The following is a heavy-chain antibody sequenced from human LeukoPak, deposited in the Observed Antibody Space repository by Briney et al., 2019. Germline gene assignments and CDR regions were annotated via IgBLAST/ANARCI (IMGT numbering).Heavy chain of an antibody. CDR3: ARDPGTMARGSRRGYDDYYYYMDV. D-gene: IGHD3-10*01. J-gene: IGHJ6*03. CDR1: GGSITNYY. CDR2: IYTNGNT. Sequence: SETLSLTCTVSGGSITNYYWSWIRQPAGKGLEWIGHIYTNGNTNYNPSLKSRVTISVDTSKNQFSLKLSSVTAADTAVYYCARDPGTMARGSRRGYDDYYYYMDVWGKGTTVTISS. V-gene: IGHV4-4*07.